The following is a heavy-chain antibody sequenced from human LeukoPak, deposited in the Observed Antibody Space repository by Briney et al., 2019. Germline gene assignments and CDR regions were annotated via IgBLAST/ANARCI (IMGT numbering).Heavy chain of an antibody. D-gene: IGHD3-22*01. CDR1: GFTFSSYE. Sequence: GGSLRLSCAASGFTFSSYEMNWVRPAPGKGLEWVSYISSSGSTIYYADSVKGRFTISRDNAKNSLYLQMNSLRAEDTAVYHCAREGSSGQYYYYGMDVWGQGTTVTVSS. CDR2: ISSSGSTI. J-gene: IGHJ6*02. V-gene: IGHV3-48*03. CDR3: AREGSSGQYYYYGMDV.